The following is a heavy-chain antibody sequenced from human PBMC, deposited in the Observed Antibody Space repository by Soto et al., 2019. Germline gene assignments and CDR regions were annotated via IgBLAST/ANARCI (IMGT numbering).Heavy chain of an antibody. CDR1: ESIFRGYG. D-gene: IGHD2-2*01. V-gene: IGHV3-30*02. Sequence: GGSLRLSCAAPESIFRGYGMRWVRQAPGKGLEWVAIIRFDGSNINYADAVMGRFTISRDNSKNMLYLEMNSLRVEDTALYYCAKRPWDVVVSSYCFGAHWDRLSFWSQGSSVTVSA. J-gene: IGHJ4*02. CDR2: IRFDGSNI. CDR3: AKRPWDVVVSSYCFGAHWDRLSF.